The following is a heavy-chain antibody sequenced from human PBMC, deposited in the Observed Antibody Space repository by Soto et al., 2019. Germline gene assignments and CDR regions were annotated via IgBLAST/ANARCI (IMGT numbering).Heavy chain of an antibody. D-gene: IGHD6-13*01. V-gene: IGHV3-48*03. Sequence: GGSLRLSCAASGFMFSTYAMNWVRQAPGRGLEWVSYISSSGSTIYYADSVKGRFTISRDNAKNSLYLQMNSLRAEDTAVYYCARAAYSKNWFDPWGQGTLVTVSS. CDR2: ISSSGSTI. J-gene: IGHJ5*02. CDR3: ARAAYSKNWFDP. CDR1: GFMFSTYA.